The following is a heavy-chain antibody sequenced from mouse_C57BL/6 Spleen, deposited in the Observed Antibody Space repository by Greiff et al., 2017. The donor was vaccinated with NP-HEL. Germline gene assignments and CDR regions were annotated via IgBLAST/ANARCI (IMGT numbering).Heavy chain of an antibody. Sequence: VKLQQSGAELARPGASVKMSCKASGYTFTSYTMHWVKQRPGQGLEWIGYINPSSGYTKYNQKFKDKATLTADKSSSTAYMQLSSLTSEDSAVYYCAMGGIAWFAYWGQGTLVTVSA. CDR1: GYTFTSYT. D-gene: IGHD1-1*02. CDR3: AMGGIAWFAY. V-gene: IGHV1-4*01. J-gene: IGHJ3*01. CDR2: INPSSGYT.